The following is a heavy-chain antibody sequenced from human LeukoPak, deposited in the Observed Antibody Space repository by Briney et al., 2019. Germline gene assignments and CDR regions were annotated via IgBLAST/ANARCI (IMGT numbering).Heavy chain of an antibody. CDR3: ARRAFDSSTYYYGSYFDY. CDR1: GYSFTSYW. V-gene: IGHV5-51*01. D-gene: IGHD3-22*01. J-gene: IGHJ4*02. Sequence: GESLKISCKVSGYSFTSYWIAWVRQMPGKGLELMGIIYPADSDTKYSPSFQGQVTISDDKSITTAYPQLNSLKATDTAMYYCARRAFDSSTYYYGSYFDYCGQRTLVTVSP. CDR2: IYPADSDT.